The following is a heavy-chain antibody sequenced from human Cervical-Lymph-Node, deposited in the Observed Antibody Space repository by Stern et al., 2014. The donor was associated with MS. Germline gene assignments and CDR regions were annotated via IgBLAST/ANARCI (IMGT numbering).Heavy chain of an antibody. CDR1: GYSVSTNY. J-gene: IGHJ4*02. V-gene: IGHV3-53*01. D-gene: IGHD3-22*01. CDR3: ARDYYDSRGYYH. Sequence: EVQLVESGGGLIQPGGSLRLSCAVSGYSVSTNYMSWIRQAPGTGLEWVAVIYSGGSTYHADSVRGRFTISRDNARNTLSLQMDSLRAEDTAVYYCARDYYDSRGYYHWGQGTLVTVSS. CDR2: IYSGGST.